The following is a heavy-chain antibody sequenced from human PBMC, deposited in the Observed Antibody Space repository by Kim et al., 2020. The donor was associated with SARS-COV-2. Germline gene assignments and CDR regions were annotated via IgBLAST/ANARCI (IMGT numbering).Heavy chain of an antibody. D-gene: IGHD6-6*01. V-gene: IGHV3-23*01. CDR1: GFTFSNYA. CDR2: ISSNGGRT. J-gene: IGHJ6*02. CDR3: AKDREDMTSSSYGMDV. Sequence: GGSLRLSCAASGFTFSNYAMTWVRQAPGKGLEWVSSISSNGGRTYYADSVKGRFTISRDNSKNMLYLQMNSLRTDDTAIYYCAKDREDMTSSSYGMDVWGQGTTVTVSS.